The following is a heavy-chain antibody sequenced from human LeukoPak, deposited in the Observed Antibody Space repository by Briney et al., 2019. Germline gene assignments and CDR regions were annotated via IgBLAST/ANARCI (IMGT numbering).Heavy chain of an antibody. CDR1: GGTFSSYA. V-gene: IGHV1-69*06. CDR2: IIPMFGTA. J-gene: IGHJ6*03. Sequence: SVKVSCKASGGTFSSYAISWVRQAPGQGLEWMGGIIPMFGTANYAQKIQGRVTITADKSTSTAYMELSSLRSEDTAVYYCACQIEVGATHRGFYYYMDVWGKGTTVTVSS. D-gene: IGHD1-26*01. CDR3: ACQIEVGATHRGFYYYMDV.